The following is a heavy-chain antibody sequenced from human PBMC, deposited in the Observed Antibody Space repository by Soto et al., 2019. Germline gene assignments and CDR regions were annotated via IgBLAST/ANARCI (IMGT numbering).Heavy chain of an antibody. CDR3: AKDGGGELGSYYYGMDV. Sequence: QVHLVESGGGVVQPGRSRRLACAASGLIFSGYAMYGVRQAPGKGLEWVAVVSYDGDSKYYADSVKGRFTISRDNSKSTLFLQMDSLRAEDTAVYYCAKDGGGELGSYYYGMDVWGQGTTVTVSS. CDR1: GLIFSGYA. V-gene: IGHV3-30*18. CDR2: VSYDGDSK. D-gene: IGHD7-27*01. J-gene: IGHJ6*02.